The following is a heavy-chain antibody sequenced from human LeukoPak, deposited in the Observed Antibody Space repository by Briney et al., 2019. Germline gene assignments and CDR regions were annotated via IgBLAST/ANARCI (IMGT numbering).Heavy chain of an antibody. CDR2: ISPNNGDS. Sequence: ASVTVSFKAPGYTFTGYDLHWVRQAPGQGLEYMGWISPNNGDSKNTQTFQGRVTMTRDTSISTVYMELTRLRSDDTAVYYCARDRVSGGNDYWGQGTLVTVSS. J-gene: IGHJ4*02. CDR3: ARDRVSGGNDY. D-gene: IGHD3-10*01. V-gene: IGHV1-2*02. CDR1: GYTFTGYD.